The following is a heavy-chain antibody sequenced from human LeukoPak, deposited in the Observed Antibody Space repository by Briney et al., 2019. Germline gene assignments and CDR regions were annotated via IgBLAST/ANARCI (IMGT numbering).Heavy chain of an antibody. Sequence: PGRSLRLSCAASGFTFSSYAMHWVRQAPGKGLEWVSYISSGGNTIYYADSVKGRFTISRDNAKNSLYLQMNSLRAEDTAVYYCARTGSGSWGHPWGQGTLVTVSS. D-gene: IGHD3-10*01. CDR2: ISSGGNTI. V-gene: IGHV3-48*04. J-gene: IGHJ5*02. CDR3: ARTGSGSWGHP. CDR1: GFTFSSYA.